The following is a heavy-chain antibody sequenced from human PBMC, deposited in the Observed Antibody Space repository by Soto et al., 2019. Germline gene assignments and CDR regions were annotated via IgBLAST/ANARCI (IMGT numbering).Heavy chain of an antibody. Sequence: SVKVSCKASGGTFSSYAISWVRQAPGQGLEWMGGIIPIFGTANYARKLQGRVTMTRDIYTRAVYMELRSLTSDDTAVYYCARDSWGLAVPDYHYYAMDVWGQGTTVTVSS. J-gene: IGHJ6*02. V-gene: IGHV1-69*05. CDR3: ARDSWGLAVPDYHYYAMDV. D-gene: IGHD6-19*01. CDR2: IIPIFGTA. CDR1: GGTFSSYA.